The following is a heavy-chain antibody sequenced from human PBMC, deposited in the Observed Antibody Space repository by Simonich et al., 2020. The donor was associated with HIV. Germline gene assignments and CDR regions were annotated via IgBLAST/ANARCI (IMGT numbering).Heavy chain of an antibody. J-gene: IGHJ1*01. V-gene: IGHV4-34*01. CDR2: INNSGST. D-gene: IGHD6-13*01. CDR1: GGSFPGYS. Sequence: QVQLPQWGAGLLKPSETLSLICAVYGGSFPGYSWSWIRKPPGKGLEWMGEINNSGSTNYNPALKRRVTISIDTSKNQCSLNLTSVTAADTAGYYCAREGGSSRRKYFQHWGQGTLVTVSS. CDR3: AREGGSSRRKYFQH.